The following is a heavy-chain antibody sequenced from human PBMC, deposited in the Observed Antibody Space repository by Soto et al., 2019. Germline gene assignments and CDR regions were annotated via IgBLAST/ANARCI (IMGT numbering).Heavy chain of an antibody. CDR3: ARDYPTYSYGLYYYYYYGMDV. CDR1: GFTFSSYW. J-gene: IGHJ6*02. Sequence: GGSLRLSCAASGFTFSSYWMSWVRQAPGKGLEWVANIKQDGSEKYYVDSVKGRFTISRDNAKNSLYLQMNSLRAEDTAVYYCARDYPTYSYGLYYYYYYGMDVWGQGTTVTVS. CDR2: IKQDGSEK. V-gene: IGHV3-7*05. D-gene: IGHD5-18*01.